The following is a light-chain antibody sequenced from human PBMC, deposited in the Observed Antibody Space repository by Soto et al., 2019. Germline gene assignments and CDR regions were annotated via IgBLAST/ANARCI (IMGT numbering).Light chain of an antibody. Sequence: DIQLSQSPSFLSASVGDRVTITCRASQGIISYLAWYQQKPGKAPKLLSYAASTLQSGVPSRFSGSGSGTEFTLTISSLQPEDFATYYCQHLNSYPYTFGQGTKLDIK. J-gene: IGKJ2*01. CDR2: AAS. CDR1: QGIISY. CDR3: QHLNSYPYT. V-gene: IGKV1-9*01.